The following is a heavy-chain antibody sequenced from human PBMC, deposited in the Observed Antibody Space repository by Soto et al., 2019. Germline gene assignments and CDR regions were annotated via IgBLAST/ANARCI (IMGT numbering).Heavy chain of an antibody. D-gene: IGHD3-10*01. J-gene: IGHJ4*02. CDR3: SRRADRVEDFDT. CDR1: GYTFTDHS. V-gene: IGHV1-2*02. Sequence: QVQLVQSGAEVKNPGASVMVSCKASGYTFTDHSMHWVRQAPGQGLEWMGWINPNSGGTNYAQNFQGRDTMPRDTFISTLYMELSRPRYDYTPMNYCSRRADRVEDFDTWGQGTLVTVSS. CDR2: INPNSGGT.